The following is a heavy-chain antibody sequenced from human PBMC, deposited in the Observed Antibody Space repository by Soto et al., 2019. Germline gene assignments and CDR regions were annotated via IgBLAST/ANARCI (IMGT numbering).Heavy chain of an antibody. J-gene: IGHJ4*02. D-gene: IGHD1-1*01. Sequence: ASVKVSCKASGYTFTSYDIYWVRQATGQGLEWMGWMNPNTGNSGYAQKFQGRVTMTSDTSISTAHMELSSLRSDDTAVYYCARRAETNGWNGFGADKYYFDFWAQGTLVTVSS. V-gene: IGHV1-8*01. CDR3: ARRAETNGWNGFGADKYYFDF. CDR1: GYTFTSYD. CDR2: MNPNTGNS.